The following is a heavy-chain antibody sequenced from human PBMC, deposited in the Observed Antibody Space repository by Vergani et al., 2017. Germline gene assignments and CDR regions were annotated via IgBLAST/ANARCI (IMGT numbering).Heavy chain of an antibody. Sequence: QVQLQESGPGLVRPSETLSLTCTVSGASTRNYHWSWIRQSAGKGLEWIGLVYNSGSTNYSPSLKSRVTVSAGTSRSQFSLNLTSVTAADTAVYFCARGPTSSRGYFDFWGQGLLVTVSS. CDR2: VYNSGST. CDR3: ARGPTSSRGYFDF. CDR1: GASTRNYH. V-gene: IGHV4-4*07. J-gene: IGHJ4*02. D-gene: IGHD6-13*01.